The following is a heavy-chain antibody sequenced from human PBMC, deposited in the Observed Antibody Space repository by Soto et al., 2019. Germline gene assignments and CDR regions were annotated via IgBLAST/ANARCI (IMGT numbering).Heavy chain of an antibody. J-gene: IGHJ6*02. D-gene: IGHD3-16*01. CDR2: INHSGST. CDR1: GGSFSGYY. CDR3: ARAFGHYYYYGMDV. V-gene: IGHV4-34*01. Sequence: TLSLTCAVYGGSFSGYYWSWIRQPPGKGLEWIGEINHSGSTNYNPSLKSRVTISVDTSKNQFSLKLSSVTAADTAVYYCARAFGHYYYYGMDVWGQGTTVTVSS.